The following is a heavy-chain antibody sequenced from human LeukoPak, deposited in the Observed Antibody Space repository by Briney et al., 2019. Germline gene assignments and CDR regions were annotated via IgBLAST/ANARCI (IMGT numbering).Heavy chain of an antibody. Sequence: SETLSPTCTVSGGSISSSSYYWGWIRQPPGKGLEWIGSIYYSGSTYYNPSLKSRVTISVDTSKNQFSLKLSSVTAADTAVYYCARLITMIVVVPWFDPWGQGTLVTVSS. J-gene: IGHJ5*02. CDR1: GGSISSSSYY. D-gene: IGHD3-22*01. CDR2: IYYSGST. CDR3: ARLITMIVVVPWFDP. V-gene: IGHV4-39*01.